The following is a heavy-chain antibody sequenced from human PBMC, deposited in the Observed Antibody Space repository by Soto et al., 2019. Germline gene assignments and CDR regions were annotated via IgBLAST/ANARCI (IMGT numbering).Heavy chain of an antibody. V-gene: IGHV3-33*01. CDR2: MWYDGTNE. CDR3: ARTDCSSSTCPSDLVGATTMDY. CDR1: GFTFSTYG. J-gene: IGHJ4*01. Sequence: AGGSLRLSCAASGFTFSTYGMHWVRQAPGKGLEWVAVMWYDGTNEKYADSVKGRFTISRDNSKSTLYLQMNSLRAEDTGVYYCARTDCSSSTCPSDLVGATTMDYRGHGTPVTVSS. D-gene: IGHD2-2*01.